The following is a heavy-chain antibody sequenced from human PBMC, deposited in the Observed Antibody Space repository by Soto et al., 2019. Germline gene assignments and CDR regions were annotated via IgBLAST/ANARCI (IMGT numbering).Heavy chain of an antibody. D-gene: IGHD5-12*01. CDR2: VNPNSGAS. Sequence: XSVKVACAPSGYRLIDYYLHWVRQAPGQGLEWVGWVNPNSGASNYAEKFQGRVTMTRDRSITTVYMELTGLRSDDTAVYYRARWRDAVATHDSCGQGTLVTVSS. CDR3: ARWRDAVATHDS. CDR1: GYRLIDYY. J-gene: IGHJ4*02. V-gene: IGHV1-2*02.